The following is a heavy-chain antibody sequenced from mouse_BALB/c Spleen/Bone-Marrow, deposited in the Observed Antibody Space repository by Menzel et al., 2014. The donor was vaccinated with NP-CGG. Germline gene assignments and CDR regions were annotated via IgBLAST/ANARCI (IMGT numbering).Heavy chain of an antibody. J-gene: IGHJ2*01. V-gene: IGHV1S132*01. CDR2: IFPGTGTT. Sequence: QVQLKESGAELVKPGASVKLSCMTSRYTFTNYWIQWVKQRPGQGLGWIGEIFPGTGTTYYNERFKGKATLTIDTSSSTAYMQLSSLTSEDSAVYFCARGGDYGYWGQGTTLTVSS. CDR1: RYTFTNYW. CDR3: ARGGDYGY. D-gene: IGHD2-13*01.